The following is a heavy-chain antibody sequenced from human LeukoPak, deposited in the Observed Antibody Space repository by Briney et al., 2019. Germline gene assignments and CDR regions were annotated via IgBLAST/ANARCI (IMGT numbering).Heavy chain of an antibody. Sequence: SVKVSCKASGGTFSSYAISWVRQAPGQGLEWMGGIIPIFGTANYAQKFQGRVTITADKSTSTAYMELSSLRSDDTAVYYCARVYSSSSVGPEHDAFDIWGQGTMVTVSS. CDR2: IIPIFGTA. CDR3: ARVYSSSSVGPEHDAFDI. CDR1: GGTFSSYA. V-gene: IGHV1-69*06. D-gene: IGHD6-6*01. J-gene: IGHJ3*02.